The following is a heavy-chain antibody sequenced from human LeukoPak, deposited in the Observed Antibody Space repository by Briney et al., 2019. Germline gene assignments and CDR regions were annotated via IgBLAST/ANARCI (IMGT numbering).Heavy chain of an antibody. J-gene: IGHJ4*02. CDR2: FDPEDGET. CDR3: AAFHRSLEWLSTSDY. D-gene: IGHD3-3*01. Sequence: GASVKVSCKVSGYTLTELSMHWVRQAPGKGLEWMGGFDPEDGETIYAQKFQGRVTMTEDTSTDTAYMELSSLRSEDTAVYYCAAFHRSLEWLSTSDYWGQGTLVTVSS. V-gene: IGHV1-24*01. CDR1: GYTLTELS.